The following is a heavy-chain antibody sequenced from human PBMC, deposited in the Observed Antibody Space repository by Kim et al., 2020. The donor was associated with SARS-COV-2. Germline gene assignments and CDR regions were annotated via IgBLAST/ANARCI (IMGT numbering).Heavy chain of an antibody. J-gene: IGHJ6*02. Sequence: KGRFTISRDDSNSIAYLQMNSLKTEDTAVYYCTRDPSAAAIYYYYYGMDVWGQGTTVTVSS. V-gene: IGHV3-49*02. CDR3: TRDPSAAAIYYYYYGMDV. D-gene: IGHD6-13*01.